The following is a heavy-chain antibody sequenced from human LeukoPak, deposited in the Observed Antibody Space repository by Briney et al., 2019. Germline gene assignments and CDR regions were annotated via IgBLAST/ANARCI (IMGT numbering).Heavy chain of an antibody. Sequence: GGSLRLSCAASGFTFSSHWMSWVRQAPGKGLEWVANIKQDGSEKYYVDSVKGRFTISRDNAKNSLYLQMNSLRVEDTAVYYCTSWGDTTAEYFQRWGQGTLVTVSS. CDR1: GFTFSSHW. D-gene: IGHD2-21*02. V-gene: IGHV3-7*01. J-gene: IGHJ1*01. CDR3: TSWGDTTAEYFQR. CDR2: IKQDGSEK.